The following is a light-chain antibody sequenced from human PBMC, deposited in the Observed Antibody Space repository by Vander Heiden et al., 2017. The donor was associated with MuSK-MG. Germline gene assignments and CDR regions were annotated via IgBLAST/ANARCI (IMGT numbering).Light chain of an antibody. CDR3: GAWDSSLIVV. Sequence: QSVLPQPPQVSAAPGQKVPIYCSGSSSNSASTYVSWYQQLPGAAPKLLIYDNNKRPSGIPDRFSGSRSGTSATLGISGLQTGDEADYDCGAWDSSLIVVFGGGTKLTVL. V-gene: IGLV1-51*01. CDR2: DNN. J-gene: IGLJ2*01. CDR1: SSNSASTY.